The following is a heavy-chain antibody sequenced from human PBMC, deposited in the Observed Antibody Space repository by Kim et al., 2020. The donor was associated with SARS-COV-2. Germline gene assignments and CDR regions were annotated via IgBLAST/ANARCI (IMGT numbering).Heavy chain of an antibody. Sequence: WGSLRLSCAVSVVSFSNYGRHWVRQVPVKGLGWIARSCMCGGGTDYADSARGRFTISRDNAKNTLYLPLNSLRVEDTAVYYCAGVMSGLAGALEGWGQGTRVTVSS. J-gene: IGHJ4*02. CDR1: VVSFSNYG. D-gene: IGHD3-10*01. CDR2: SCMCGGGT. CDR3: AGVMSGLAGALEG. V-gene: IGHV3-74*01.